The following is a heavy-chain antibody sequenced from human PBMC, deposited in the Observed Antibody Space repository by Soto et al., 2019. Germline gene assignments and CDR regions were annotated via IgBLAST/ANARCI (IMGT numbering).Heavy chain of an antibody. CDR2: IYYSGST. J-gene: IGHJ6*02. D-gene: IGHD6-6*01. CDR1: GGSISSGGYY. Sequence: PSETLSLTCTVSGGSISSGGYYWSWIRQHPGKGLEWIGYIYYSGSTYYNPSLKSRVTISVDTSKNQFSLKLSSVTAADTAVYYCARAGRIAARPYYYYGMDVWGQGTTVTVS. V-gene: IGHV4-31*03. CDR3: ARAGRIAARPYYYYGMDV.